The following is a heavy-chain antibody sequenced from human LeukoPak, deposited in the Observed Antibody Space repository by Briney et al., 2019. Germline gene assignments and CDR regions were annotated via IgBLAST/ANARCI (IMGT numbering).Heavy chain of an antibody. CDR3: AGTYDYYYGSGAQDY. Sequence: PSETLSLTCTVSGGSISSYYWSWIRQPPGKGLEWIGYIYYSGSTNYNPSLKSRVTISVDTSKNQFSLKLSSVTAADTAVYYCAGTYDYYYGSGAQDYWGQEPWSPSPQ. CDR1: GGSISSYY. CDR2: IYYSGST. J-gene: IGHJ4*01. D-gene: IGHD3-10*01. V-gene: IGHV4-59*08.